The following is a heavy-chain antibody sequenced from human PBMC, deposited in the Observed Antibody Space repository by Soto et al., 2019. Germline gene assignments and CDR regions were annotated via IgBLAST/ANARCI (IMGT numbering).Heavy chain of an antibody. D-gene: IGHD2-15*01. V-gene: IGHV1-18*01. J-gene: IGHJ6*02. Sequence: QVQVVQSGSEVKKPGASVRVSCKTSGSTFSKQTFNWVRQAPGQGLEWIGWISANKGDTIYAQKFHGRVTMTTDTSTNTAYMGLRNVRGDDTAVYYCGVGVELWFYGIDVWGQGTTVIVSS. CDR3: GVGVELWFYGIDV. CDR2: ISANKGDT. CDR1: GSTFSKQT.